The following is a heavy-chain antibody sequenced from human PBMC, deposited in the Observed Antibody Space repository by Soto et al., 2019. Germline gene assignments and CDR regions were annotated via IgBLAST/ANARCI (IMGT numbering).Heavy chain of an antibody. V-gene: IGHV3-21*06. CDR1: GFAFNTYS. D-gene: IGHD6-19*01. Sequence: EVQLVESGGGPVKPGGSLRLSCAAAGFAFNTYSMNWVRQAPGKGLEWVAFITRSSSYIYYADSVRGRFTLSRDDGKNSLYLQMNSLRAEDTAIYYCARDDGWLILDYWGQGTLVTVSS. CDR3: ARDDGWLILDY. J-gene: IGHJ4*02. CDR2: ITRSSSYI.